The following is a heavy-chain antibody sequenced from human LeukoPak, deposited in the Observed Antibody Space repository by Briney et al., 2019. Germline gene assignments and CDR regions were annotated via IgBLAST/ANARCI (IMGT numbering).Heavy chain of an antibody. J-gene: IGHJ4*02. CDR2: MNPNSGNT. D-gene: IGHD1-26*01. Sequence: ASVKVSCKASGYTFTSYDINWVRQATGQGLEWMGWMNPNSGNTGYAQKSQGRVTMTRTTSLGTAYLELSSPRSEDAAVYYCATFQGKVGATAWGQGTLVTVSS. CDR1: GYTFTSYD. CDR3: ATFQGKVGATA. V-gene: IGHV1-8*01.